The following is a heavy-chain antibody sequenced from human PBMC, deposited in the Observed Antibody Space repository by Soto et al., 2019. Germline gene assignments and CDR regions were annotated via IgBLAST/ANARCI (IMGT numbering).Heavy chain of an antibody. CDR1: GFTVSSNY. CDR3: AREIYSSSSLFNYYYYYMDV. D-gene: IGHD6-6*01. Sequence: EVQLVESGGGLVQPGGSLRLSCAASGFTVSSNYMSWVRQAPGKGLEWVSVISSGGSTYYADSVQGRFTISRDNSKNTLYLQMNSQRAEDTAVYYCAREIYSSSSLFNYYYYYMDVWGKGTTVTVSS. V-gene: IGHV3-66*01. J-gene: IGHJ6*03. CDR2: ISSGGST.